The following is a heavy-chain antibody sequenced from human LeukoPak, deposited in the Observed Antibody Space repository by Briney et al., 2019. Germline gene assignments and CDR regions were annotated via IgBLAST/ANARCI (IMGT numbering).Heavy chain of an antibody. D-gene: IGHD4-11*01. CDR2: MNEDGSEK. Sequence: GGSLSLSCAASGFAFSTYSIDWVRQAPGKGLEWVANMNEDGSEKNYVDSVKGRFTISRDNAQDSLYLQMNSLRAEDTAVYYCARDRGYSNFDYWGQGTLLTVSS. J-gene: IGHJ4*02. CDR1: GFAFSTYS. V-gene: IGHV3-7*01. CDR3: ARDRGYSNFDY.